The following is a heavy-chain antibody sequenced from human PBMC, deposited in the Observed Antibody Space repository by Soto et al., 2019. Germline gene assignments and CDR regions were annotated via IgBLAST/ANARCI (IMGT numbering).Heavy chain of an antibody. CDR1: GFTFSSYA. V-gene: IGHV3-30-3*01. CDR2: ISYDGSNK. D-gene: IGHD3-9*01. Sequence: GGSLRLSCAASGFTFSSYAMHWVRQAPGKGLEWVAVISYDGSNKYYADSVKGRFTISRDNSKNTLYLQMNSLRAEDTAVYYCAREKRYFDCLDYWGQGTLVTVSS. J-gene: IGHJ4*02. CDR3: AREKRYFDCLDY.